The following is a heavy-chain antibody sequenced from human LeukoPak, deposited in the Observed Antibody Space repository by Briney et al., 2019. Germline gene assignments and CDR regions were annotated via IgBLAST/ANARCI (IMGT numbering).Heavy chain of an antibody. Sequence: SETLSLTCTVSGGSISSSSYYWGWIRQPPGKGLEWIGSIYYSGSTNYNPSPKSRVAISVDRSKSQFSLKLSSVSAADTAVYYCARGKGLVKQQQAESRTRYYYYMDVWGKGTTVTVSS. V-gene: IGHV4-39*07. CDR2: IYYSGST. D-gene: IGHD6-13*01. CDR1: GGSISSSSYY. J-gene: IGHJ6*03. CDR3: ARGKGLVKQQQAESRTRYYYYMDV.